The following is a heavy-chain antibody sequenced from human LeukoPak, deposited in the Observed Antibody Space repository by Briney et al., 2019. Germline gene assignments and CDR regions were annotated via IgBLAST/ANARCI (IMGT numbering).Heavy chain of an antibody. V-gene: IGHV3-23*01. J-gene: IGHJ4*02. Sequence: GGSLRLSCAASGFTFSSYAMSWVRQAPGKGLEWVSAISGSGGSTYYADSMKGRFTISRDNSKNTLYLQMNSLRAEDTAVYYCAHISSSWPDYWGQGTLVTVSS. D-gene: IGHD6-13*01. CDR3: AHISSSWPDY. CDR2: ISGSGGST. CDR1: GFTFSSYA.